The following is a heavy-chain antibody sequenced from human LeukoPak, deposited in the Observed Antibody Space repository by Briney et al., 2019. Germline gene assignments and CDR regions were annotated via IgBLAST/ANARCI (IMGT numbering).Heavy chain of an antibody. J-gene: IGHJ4*02. CDR2: INRSGDST. CDR3: VKDDDSGWFPPLDF. CDR1: GFTFYSYG. Sequence: GGSLRLSCAASGFTFYSYGMNWVRQAPGKGLEWDSGINRSGDSTSYADSVKGRFTISRDNSKNTLYMQVNSLRAEETAVYYCVKDDDSGWFPPLDFWGQGTLVTVSS. V-gene: IGHV3-23*01. D-gene: IGHD6-19*01.